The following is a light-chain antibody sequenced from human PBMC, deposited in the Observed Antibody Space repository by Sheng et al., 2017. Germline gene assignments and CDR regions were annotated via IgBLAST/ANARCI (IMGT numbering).Light chain of an antibody. V-gene: IGKV3-11*01. J-gene: IGKJ4*01. Sequence: EIVLTQSPATLSLSPGERATLSCRASQSVSSYLAWYQQKPGQAPRLLIYDASNRATGIPARFSGSGSGTDFTLTISSLEPEDFAAYYCQQRSNWPLTFGEGPRWRSN. CDR2: DAS. CDR1: QSVSSY. CDR3: QQRSNWPLT.